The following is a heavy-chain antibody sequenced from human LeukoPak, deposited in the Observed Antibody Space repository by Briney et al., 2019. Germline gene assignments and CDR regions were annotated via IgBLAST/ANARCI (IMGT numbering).Heavy chain of an antibody. V-gene: IGHV3-21*01. D-gene: IGHD1-26*01. J-gene: IGHJ6*03. CDR3: ARAGGGYYPNYYYYMDV. CDR1: GFTFSSFG. CDR2: FDSSTSYI. Sequence: GESLRLSCAASGFTFSSFGMNWVRQAPGKGLEWVSSFDSSTSYIYYADSVKGRFTISRDIAKNSLYLQMDSLRAEDTAVYYCARAGGGYYPNYYYYMDVWGKGTTVTVSS.